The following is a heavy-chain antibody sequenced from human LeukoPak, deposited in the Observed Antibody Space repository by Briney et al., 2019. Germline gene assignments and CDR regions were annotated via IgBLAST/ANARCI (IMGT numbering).Heavy chain of an antibody. CDR2: IIPIFGTA. V-gene: IGHV1-69*13. J-gene: IGHJ6*02. D-gene: IGHD3-3*01. Sequence: ASVTVSCTASGGTFSSYAISWVRQAPGQGLEWMGGIIPIFGTANYAQKFQGRVTITADESTSTAYMELSSLRSEDTAVYYCARQNYDFWSGYPSYYYYYGMDVWGQGTTVTVSS. CDR3: ARQNYDFWSGYPSYYYYYGMDV. CDR1: GGTFSSYA.